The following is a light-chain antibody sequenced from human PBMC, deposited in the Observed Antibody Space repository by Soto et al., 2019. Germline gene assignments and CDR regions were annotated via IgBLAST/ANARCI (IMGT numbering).Light chain of an antibody. J-gene: IGKJ1*01. CDR3: QQYGSSPRT. CDR2: GAS. CDR1: QTVNSD. V-gene: IGKV3-20*01. Sequence: EIVMTQSPDTLSVSPGGGATLSCRAGQTVNSDIAWYQQKPGQAPRLLIYGASSRATGIPDRFSGSGSGTDFTLTISRLEPEDFAVYYCQQYGSSPRTFGQGTKVDIK.